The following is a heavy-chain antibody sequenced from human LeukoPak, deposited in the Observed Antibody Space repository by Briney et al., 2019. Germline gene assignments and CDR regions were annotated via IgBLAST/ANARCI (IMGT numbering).Heavy chain of an antibody. J-gene: IGHJ4*02. CDR3: ARRVGGITMVRGVKPAYYFDY. D-gene: IGHD3-10*01. CDR2: IYYSGST. CDR1: GGSISSYY. Sequence: SETLSLTCTVSGGSISSYYWSCIRQPPGKGLEWIGYIYYSGSTNYNPSLKSRVTISVDTSKNQFSLKLSSVTAADTAVYYCARRVGGITMVRGVKPAYYFDYWGQGTLVTVSS. V-gene: IGHV4-59*08.